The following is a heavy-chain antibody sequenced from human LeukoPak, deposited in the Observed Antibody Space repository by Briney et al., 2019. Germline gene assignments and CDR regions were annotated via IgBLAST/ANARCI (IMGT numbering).Heavy chain of an antibody. CDR3: AREGGFYGSGSYSAGFDY. V-gene: IGHV4-61*02. CDR1: GGSISSGSYY. D-gene: IGHD3-10*01. Sequence: PSETLSLTCTVSGGSISSGSYYWSWIRQPAGKGLEWIGRIYTSGSTNYNPSLKSRVTISVDTSKNQFSLKLSSVTAADTAVYYCAREGGFYGSGSYSAGFDYWGQGTLVTVSS. CDR2: IYTSGST. J-gene: IGHJ4*02.